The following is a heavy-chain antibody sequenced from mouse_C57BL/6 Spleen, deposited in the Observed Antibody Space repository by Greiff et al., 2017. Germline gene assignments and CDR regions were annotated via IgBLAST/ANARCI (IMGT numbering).Heavy chain of an antibody. CDR2: IDPETGGT. J-gene: IGHJ4*01. Sequence: QVQLQQSGAELVRPGASVTLSCKASGYTFTDYEMHWVKQTPVHGLEWIGAIDPETGGTAYNQKFKGKAILTADKSSSTAYMELRRLTSEDSAVYYCTRSVYDVEDYAMDYWGQGTSVTVSA. V-gene: IGHV1-15*01. CDR1: GYTFTDYE. CDR3: TRSVYDVEDYAMDY. D-gene: IGHD2-12*01.